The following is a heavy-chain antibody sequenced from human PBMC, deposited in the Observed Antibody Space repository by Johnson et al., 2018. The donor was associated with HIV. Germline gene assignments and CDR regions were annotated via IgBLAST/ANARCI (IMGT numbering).Heavy chain of an antibody. D-gene: IGHD6-19*01. V-gene: IGHV3-30-3*01. CDR1: GFTFSSYA. CDR3: ARDGVACTSGDI. J-gene: IGHJ3*02. CDR2: ISYDGSNK. Sequence: QMQLVESGGGVVQPGRSLRLSCAASGFTFSSYAMHWVRQAPGKGLEWVAVISYDGSNKYYADSVKGRFTISRDNSKNTLYLQMNSLRAEDTAVYYCARDGVACTSGDIWGQGTMVTVSS.